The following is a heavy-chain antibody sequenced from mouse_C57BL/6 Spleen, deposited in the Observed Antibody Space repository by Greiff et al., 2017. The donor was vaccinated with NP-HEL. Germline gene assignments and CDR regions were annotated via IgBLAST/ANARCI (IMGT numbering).Heavy chain of an antibody. CDR2: IYPSDSET. CDR3: ARGTVASYWYFDV. Sequence: QVQLQQPGAELVRPGSSVKLSCKASGYTFTSYWMDWVKQRPGQGLEWIGNIYPSDSETHYNQKFKDKATLTVDKSSSTAYMQLSSLTSEDSAVYYCARGTVASYWYFDVWGTGTTVTVSS. V-gene: IGHV1-61*01. J-gene: IGHJ1*03. CDR1: GYTFTSYW. D-gene: IGHD1-1*02.